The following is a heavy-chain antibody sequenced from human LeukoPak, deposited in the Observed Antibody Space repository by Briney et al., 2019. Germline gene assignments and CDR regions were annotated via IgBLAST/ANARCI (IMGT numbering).Heavy chain of an antibody. CDR2: ISGSGGTT. V-gene: IGHV3-23*01. J-gene: IGHJ4*02. CDR3: ARERGNNGGNTNGYFGY. CDR1: GFTFSSCA. Sequence: PGGSLRLSCAASGFTFSSCAMSWVRQAPGKGLEWVSVISGSGGTTHSADSVKGRFTISRDNSKNTLYLQMNSLRAEDTAAYYCARERGNNGGNTNGYFGYWGRGTLVTVSS. D-gene: IGHD4-23*01.